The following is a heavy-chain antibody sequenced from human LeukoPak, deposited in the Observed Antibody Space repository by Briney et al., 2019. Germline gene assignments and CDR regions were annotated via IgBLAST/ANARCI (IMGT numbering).Heavy chain of an antibody. CDR3: ARVRYCSGGSCYLPRGYFDL. J-gene: IGHJ2*01. V-gene: IGHV4-34*01. CDR2: INHSGST. CDR1: GGSFSGYY. D-gene: IGHD2-15*01. Sequence: SETLSLTCAVYGGSFSGYYWSWIRQPPGKGLEWIGEINHSGSTNYNPSLKSRVTISVDTSKNQFSLKLSSVTAADMAVYYCARVRYCSGGSCYLPRGYFDLWGRGTLVTVSS.